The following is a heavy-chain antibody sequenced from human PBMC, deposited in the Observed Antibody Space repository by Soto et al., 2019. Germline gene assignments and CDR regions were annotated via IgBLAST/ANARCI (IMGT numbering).Heavy chain of an antibody. Sequence: PGGSLRLSCAGSRFTFSSYEMHWVRQAPGKGLEWVSYISGSGSVVYYADSVKGRFTISRDNTRNSLYLQMNSLRDEDTALYYCVRYCSTTLCNGVATRIFDYWGQGTLVTVSS. V-gene: IGHV3-48*03. CDR1: RFTFSSYE. J-gene: IGHJ4*02. CDR2: ISGSGSVV. D-gene: IGHD5-12*01. CDR3: VRYCSTTLCNGVATRIFDY.